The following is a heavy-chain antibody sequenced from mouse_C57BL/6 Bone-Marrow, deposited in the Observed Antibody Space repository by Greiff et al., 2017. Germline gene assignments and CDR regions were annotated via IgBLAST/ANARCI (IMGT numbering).Heavy chain of an antibody. J-gene: IGHJ2*01. Sequence: EVQLVESGGGLVPPGGSMTLSCVASGFTFSNYWMNWVRQSPEKGLEWVAQLRLKSDNYATPYAESVKGRFTISRDDSKSSVYLQMNNLRAEDTGIYYCASFITTVVNYFDYWGQGTTRTVSS. CDR1: GFTFSNYW. D-gene: IGHD1-1*01. V-gene: IGHV6-3*01. CDR2: LRLKSDNYAT. CDR3: ASFITTVVNYFDY.